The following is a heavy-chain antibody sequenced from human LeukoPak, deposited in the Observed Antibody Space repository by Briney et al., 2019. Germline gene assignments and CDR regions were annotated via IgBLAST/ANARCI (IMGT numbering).Heavy chain of an antibody. CDR1: GGSFSGYY. CDR2: INHSGST. D-gene: IGHD6-13*01. Sequence: PSETLSLTCAVYGGSFSGYYWSWIRQPPGKGLEWIGEINHSGSTNYNPSLKSRVTISVDTSKNQFSLKLSSVTAADTAVYYCARGRSIGSSWYWFDPWGQGTLATVSS. V-gene: IGHV4-34*01. J-gene: IGHJ5*02. CDR3: ARGRSIGSSWYWFDP.